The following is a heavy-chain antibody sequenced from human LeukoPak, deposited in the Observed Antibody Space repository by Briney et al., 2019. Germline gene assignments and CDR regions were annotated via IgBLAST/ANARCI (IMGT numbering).Heavy chain of an antibody. J-gene: IGHJ4*02. Sequence: GGSLRLSCAASGLTFSSYAMSWVRQAPGKGLEWVSAISGSGGSTYYADSVKGRFTISRDNSKNTLYLQMNSLRAEDTAVYYCARESSRFGELPYYWGQGTLVTVSS. CDR3: ARESSRFGELPYY. CDR1: GLTFSSYA. CDR2: ISGSGGST. V-gene: IGHV3-23*01. D-gene: IGHD3-10*01.